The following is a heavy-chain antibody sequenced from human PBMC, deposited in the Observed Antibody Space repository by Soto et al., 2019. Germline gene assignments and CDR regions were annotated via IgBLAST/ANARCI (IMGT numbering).Heavy chain of an antibody. Sequence: GASVKVSCKASGGTFSSYAISWVRQAPGQGLEWMGGIIPIFGTANYAQKFQGRVTITADESTSTAYMELGSLRSEDTAVYYCAREAAAIGFDPWGQGTLVTVSS. V-gene: IGHV1-69*13. CDR2: IIPIFGTA. CDR3: AREAAAIGFDP. J-gene: IGHJ5*02. CDR1: GGTFSSYA. D-gene: IGHD6-13*01.